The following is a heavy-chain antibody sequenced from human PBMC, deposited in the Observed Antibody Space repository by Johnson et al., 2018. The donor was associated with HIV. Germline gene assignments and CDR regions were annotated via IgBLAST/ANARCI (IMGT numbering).Heavy chain of an antibody. CDR2: ISSTGTTI. V-gene: IGHV3-48*01. D-gene: IGHD3-22*01. J-gene: IGHJ3*02. CDR3: ARAWVNYYDSPDAFDI. Sequence: VQLVESGGGVVQPGRSLRLSCAASGFTFSTYALHWVRQAPGKGLAWVSYISSTGTTIYYADSVKGRFTISRDNSKNTLYLQMNSLRAEDTAVYYCARAWVNYYDSPDAFDIWGQGTMVTVSS. CDR1: GFTFSTYA.